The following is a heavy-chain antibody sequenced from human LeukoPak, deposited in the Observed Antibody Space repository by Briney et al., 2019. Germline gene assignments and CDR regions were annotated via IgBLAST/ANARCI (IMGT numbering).Heavy chain of an antibody. D-gene: IGHD2-2*01. CDR3: ARVYCSSTSCSTANWFDP. CDR1: GGTISSYA. J-gene: IGHJ5*02. V-gene: IGHV1-69*06. CDR2: IIPIFGTT. Sequence: SVKVSCKASGGTISSYAISWVRQAPGQGLEWMGGIIPIFGTTNYAQKFQGRITITADKSTSTAYMELSSLRSEDTAVYYCARVYCSSTSCSTANWFDPWGQGTLVTVSS.